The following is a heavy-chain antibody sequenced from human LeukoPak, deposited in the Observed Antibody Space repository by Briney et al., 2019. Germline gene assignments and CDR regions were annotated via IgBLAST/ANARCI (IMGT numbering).Heavy chain of an antibody. D-gene: IGHD3-10*01. CDR1: GDSVSSNTAA. J-gene: IGHJ5*02. CDR3: AKDLMRDRWFGES. V-gene: IGHV6-1*01. CDR2: TYYKSVWYN. Sequence: SQTLSLTCAISGDSVSSNTAAWSWIRQSPSRGLEWLGRTYYKSVWYNDYAVSVKSRIIINPDTSKNQFSLQLKSVTPEDTAVYYCAKDLMRDRWFGESWGQGTLVTASS.